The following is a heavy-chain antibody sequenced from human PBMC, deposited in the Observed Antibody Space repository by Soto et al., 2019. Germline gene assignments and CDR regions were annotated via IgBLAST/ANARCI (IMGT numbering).Heavy chain of an antibody. V-gene: IGHV4-34*01. CDR1: GVSFTGYY. CDR2: INHSGST. D-gene: IGHD3-3*01. CDR3: ATSYYHFCSAYYLAYFDH. Sequence: QVHLQQWGAGLLKPSETLSLTCAVYGVSFTGYYWSWIRQPPGKGLEWIGEINHSGSTDYNTSLKSRVTISVDTYKKQFSLKRSSVTAADTAVYYCATSYYHFCSAYYLAYFDHGCQGTLVTVSS. J-gene: IGHJ4*02.